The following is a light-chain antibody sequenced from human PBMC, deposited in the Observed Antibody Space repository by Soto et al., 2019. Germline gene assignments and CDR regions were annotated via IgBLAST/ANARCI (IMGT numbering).Light chain of an antibody. J-gene: IGKJ1*01. CDR1: QSLSSW. Sequence: DIQMTQSPSTLSPSVGDRVTITCRASQSLSSWLAWYQQKPGKAPKLLIYDASSLESGVPSRFSGSGSGTEFTLPVSSLQPDDFATYYCQQYNSYSPWTFGQGTKVEIK. CDR2: DAS. V-gene: IGKV1-5*01. CDR3: QQYNSYSPWT.